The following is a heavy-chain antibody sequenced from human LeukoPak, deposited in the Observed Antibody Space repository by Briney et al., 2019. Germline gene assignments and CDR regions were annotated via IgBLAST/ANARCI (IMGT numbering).Heavy chain of an antibody. Sequence: ASVKVSCKASGYTFTSYYMHWVRQAPGQGLEWMGIINPSGGSTSYAQKFQGRVTMTRDTSTSTVYMELSGLRSEDTAVYYCARDYGDYAPLDYWGQGTLVTVSS. V-gene: IGHV1-46*01. CDR2: INPSGGST. CDR3: ARDYGDYAPLDY. J-gene: IGHJ4*02. D-gene: IGHD4-17*01. CDR1: GYTFTSYY.